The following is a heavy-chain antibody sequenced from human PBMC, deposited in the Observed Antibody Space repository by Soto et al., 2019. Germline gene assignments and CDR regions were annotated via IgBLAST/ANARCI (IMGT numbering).Heavy chain of an antibody. CDR1: GFTFSNAW. CDR2: IKSKTDGGTT. Sequence: EVQLVESGGGLVKPGGSLRLSCAASGFTFSNAWMSWVRQAPGKGLEWVGRIKSKTDGGTTDYAAPVKGRFTISRDNSKNTLYLQMNSLRAEDTAVYYCAKGTSAFWELLLSRYFDYWGQGTLVTVSS. CDR3: AKGTSAFWELLLSRYFDY. V-gene: IGHV3-15*01. D-gene: IGHD1-26*01. J-gene: IGHJ4*02.